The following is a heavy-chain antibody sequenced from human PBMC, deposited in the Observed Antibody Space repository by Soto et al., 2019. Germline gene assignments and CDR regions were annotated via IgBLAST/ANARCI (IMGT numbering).Heavy chain of an antibody. CDR3: AKDSDSSSWYKYYYYGMDV. D-gene: IGHD6-13*01. Sequence: EVQLLESGGGLVQPGGSLRLSCAASGFTFSSYAMSWVRQAPGKGLEWVSAISGSGGSTYYADSVKGRFTISRDNTKNTLYLQMNSLRAEDTAVYYCAKDSDSSSWYKYYYYGMDVWGQGTTVTVSS. V-gene: IGHV3-23*01. J-gene: IGHJ6*02. CDR1: GFTFSSYA. CDR2: ISGSGGST.